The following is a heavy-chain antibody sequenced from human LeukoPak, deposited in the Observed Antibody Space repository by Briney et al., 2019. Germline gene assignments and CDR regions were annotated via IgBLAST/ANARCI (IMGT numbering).Heavy chain of an antibody. CDR3: ARAVPPLYSSRTPGQAFDI. CDR2: IYHSGST. J-gene: IGHJ3*02. D-gene: IGHD6-13*01. Sequence: PSETLSLTCTVSGGSISSYYWSWIRQPPGKGLEWIGSIYHSGSTYYNPSLKSRVTISVDTSKNQFSLKLSSVTAADTAVYYCARAVPPLYSSRTPGQAFDIWGQGTMVTVSS. CDR1: GGSISSYY. V-gene: IGHV4-59*12.